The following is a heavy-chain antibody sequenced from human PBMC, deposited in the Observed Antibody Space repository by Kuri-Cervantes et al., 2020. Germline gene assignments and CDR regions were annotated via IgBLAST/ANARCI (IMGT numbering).Heavy chain of an antibody. CDR2: ISVYNGDT. CDR3: ARGSWSM. V-gene: IGHV1-18*01. J-gene: IGHJ4*02. Sequence: ASVKVSCKVSGYTFTNYGISWVRQAPGQGLEWMGWISVYNGDTNYAKQFQGRVTMTTDTSTGKAYMQLRSLRSEDTAVYYCARGSWSMWGQGTLVTVSS. D-gene: IGHD3-10*01. CDR1: GYTFTNYG.